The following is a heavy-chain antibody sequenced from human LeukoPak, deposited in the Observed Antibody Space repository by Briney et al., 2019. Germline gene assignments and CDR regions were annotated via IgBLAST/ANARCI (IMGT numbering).Heavy chain of an antibody. Sequence: PGGSLRLSCAASGFTFSSYSMNWVRQAPGKGLEWVSYISSSSSTIYYADSVKGRFTISRDNAKNSLYLQTNSLRAEDTAVYYCARDLNNYDSSGYSFDYWGQGTLVTVSS. V-gene: IGHV3-48*04. CDR3: ARDLNNYDSSGYSFDY. CDR1: GFTFSSYS. J-gene: IGHJ4*02. D-gene: IGHD3-22*01. CDR2: ISSSSSTI.